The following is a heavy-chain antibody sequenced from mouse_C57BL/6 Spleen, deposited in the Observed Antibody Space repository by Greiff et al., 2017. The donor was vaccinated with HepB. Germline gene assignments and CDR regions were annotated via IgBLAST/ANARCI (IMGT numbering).Heavy chain of an antibody. CDR3: SRGDYDVKFAY. D-gene: IGHD2-4*01. V-gene: IGHV1-80*01. CDR2: IYPGDGDT. J-gene: IGHJ3*01. Sequence: VQLQQPGAELVKPGASVKISCKASGYAFSSYWMNWVKQRPGKGLEWIGQIYPGDGDTNYNGKFKGKATLTADKSSSTAYMQLSSLTSEDSAVYFCSRGDYDVKFAYWGQGTLVTVSA. CDR1: GYAFSSYW.